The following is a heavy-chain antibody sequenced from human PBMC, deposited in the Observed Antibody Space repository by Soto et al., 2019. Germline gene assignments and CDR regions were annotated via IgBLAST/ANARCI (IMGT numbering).Heavy chain of an antibody. V-gene: IGHV4-39*01. D-gene: IGHD6-6*01. J-gene: IGHJ2*01. Sequence: QLQLQESGPGLVKPSETLSLTCTVSGGSISSSSYYWGWIRQPPGKGLEWIGSIYYSGSTYYNPSLKSRVPISVDTSKNQFSLKLSSVTAADTAVYYCARQGFGYSSSTTDWYFDLWGRGTLVTVSS. CDR3: ARQGFGYSSSTTDWYFDL. CDR1: GGSISSSSYY. CDR2: IYYSGST.